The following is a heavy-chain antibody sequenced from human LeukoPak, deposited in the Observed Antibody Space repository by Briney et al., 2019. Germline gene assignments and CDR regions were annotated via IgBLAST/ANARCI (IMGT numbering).Heavy chain of an antibody. CDR2: ISSSGSTI. J-gene: IGHJ4*02. D-gene: IGHD3-22*01. CDR1: GFTFSSYE. CDR3: ARGPAYYGSSGYYS. Sequence: GGSLRLSCAASGFTFSSYEMNWVRQAPGKGLEWVSYISSSGSTIYYADSVKGRFTISRDNAKNSLYLQMNSLRAEDTAVYYCARGPAYYGSSGYYSWGQGTLVTVSS. V-gene: IGHV3-48*03.